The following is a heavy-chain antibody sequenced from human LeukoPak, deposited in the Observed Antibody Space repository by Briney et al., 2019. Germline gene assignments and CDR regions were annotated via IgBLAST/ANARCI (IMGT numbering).Heavy chain of an antibody. CDR3: TRNTVTVHFDY. J-gene: IGHJ4*02. D-gene: IGHD4-17*01. CDR2: IRSKAFGGTP. Sequence: PGRSLRLPCSASGFTFDDYAVSWFRQAPGKGLEWVGFIRSKAFGGTPEYAASVRGRFTNSRDDSKSIAYLQMNSLKTEDTAVYYCTRNTVTVHFDYWSQGTLVTVSS. V-gene: IGHV3-49*03. CDR1: GFTFDDYA.